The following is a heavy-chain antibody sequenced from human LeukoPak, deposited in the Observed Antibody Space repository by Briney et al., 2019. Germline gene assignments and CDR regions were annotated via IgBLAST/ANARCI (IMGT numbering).Heavy chain of an antibody. CDR3: ARDFDAFDI. V-gene: IGHV3-48*03. J-gene: IGHJ3*02. CDR1: GFTFSSYE. Sequence: GGSLRLSCAASGFTFSSYEMNWVRQAPGKGLEWVSYIGSSGSNKYYADSVKGRFTISRDNSKNTLYLQMNSLRTEDTAVYYCARDFDAFDIWAQGTMVTVSS. CDR2: IGSSGSNK.